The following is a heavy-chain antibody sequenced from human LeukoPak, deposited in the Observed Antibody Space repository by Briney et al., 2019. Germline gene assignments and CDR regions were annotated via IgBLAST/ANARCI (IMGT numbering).Heavy chain of an antibody. V-gene: IGHV3-11*04. CDR1: GFTVSDYY. J-gene: IGHJ4*02. CDR3: ARGSAVSDFDH. Sequence: PGGSLRLSCAASGFTVSDYYMSWIRQAPGKGLEWVSSISSSGVTIYYGDSVKGRFTISRDNAKNSLYLQMDSLRAGDTALYYCARGSAVSDFDHWGQGTLVTVSS. D-gene: IGHD2-2*01. CDR2: ISSSGVTI.